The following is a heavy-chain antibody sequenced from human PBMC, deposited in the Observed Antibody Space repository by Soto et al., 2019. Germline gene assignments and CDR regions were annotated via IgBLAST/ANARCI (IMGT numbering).Heavy chain of an antibody. J-gene: IGHJ4*02. CDR2: INSDGSGK. CDR1: GFSLSNFW. D-gene: IGHD3-16*02. Sequence: GGALRLSCAASGFSLSNFWMAWVRQTDKGLEWVANINSDGSGKYYVDSVEGRFTISRDNAKNSLYLEMNSLRVEDSAVYYCVRVYRYDQNDYWGQGAQVTVSS. CDR3: VRVYRYDQNDY. V-gene: IGHV3-7*02.